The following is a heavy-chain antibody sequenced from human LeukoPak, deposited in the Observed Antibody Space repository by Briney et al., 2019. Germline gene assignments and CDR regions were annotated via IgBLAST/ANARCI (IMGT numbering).Heavy chain of an antibody. Sequence: SETLSLTCAVYGGSFSGYYWSWIRQPPGKGLEWIGEINHSGSTNYNPSLESRLTISVDTSKNQFSLKLSSVTAADTAVYYCARGFQQQHLVRPSYYYMDVGGKGPRSASP. CDR1: GGSFSGYY. J-gene: IGHJ6*03. CDR2: INHSGST. D-gene: IGHD6-13*01. V-gene: IGHV4-34*01. CDR3: ARGFQQQHLVRPSYYYMDV.